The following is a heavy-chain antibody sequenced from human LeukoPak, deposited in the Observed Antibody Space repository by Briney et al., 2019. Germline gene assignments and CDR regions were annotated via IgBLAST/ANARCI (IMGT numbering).Heavy chain of an antibody. CDR3: ARTVVVAATPTTFYFDSSGCFY. CDR1: GYTFDTYG. J-gene: IGHJ4*02. V-gene: IGHV1-18*01. CDR2: ISAYNGNT. D-gene: IGHD3-22*01. Sequence: ASVKVSCKASGYTFDTYGISWVRQAPGQGLEWMGWISAYNGNTRYAQKLQGRVTMTTDTSTRTAYMELRSLRSDDTAVYYCARTVVVAATPTTFYFDSSGCFYWGQGTLVTVSS.